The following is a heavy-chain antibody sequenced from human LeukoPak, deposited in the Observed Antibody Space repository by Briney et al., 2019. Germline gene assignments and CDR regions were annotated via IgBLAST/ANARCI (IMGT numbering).Heavy chain of an antibody. V-gene: IGHV3-23*01. CDR1: GFTFSSYA. Sequence: GGFLRLSCAASGFTFSSYAMSWVRQAPGKGLEWVSAISGSGGSTYYADSVKGRFTISRDNSKNTLYLQMNSLRAEDTAVYYCAKDWLYYDILTGQFDYWGQGTLVTVSS. CDR2: ISGSGGST. D-gene: IGHD3-9*01. J-gene: IGHJ4*02. CDR3: AKDWLYYDILTGQFDY.